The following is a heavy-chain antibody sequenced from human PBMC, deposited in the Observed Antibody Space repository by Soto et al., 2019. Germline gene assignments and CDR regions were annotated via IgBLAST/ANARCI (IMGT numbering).Heavy chain of an antibody. CDR2: IIPIFGTA. Sequence: SVKVSCKASGGTFSSYALSWVRQAPGQGLELIGGIIPIFGTASYAENFHGRVTITADEYTSTACVDLSPLRSEDTAVYYWAGDGPYIVGATATFDYRSQRNLVTVSS. V-gene: IGHV1-69*13. D-gene: IGHD1-26*01. CDR3: AGDGPYIVGATATFDY. CDR1: GGTFSSYA. J-gene: IGHJ4*02.